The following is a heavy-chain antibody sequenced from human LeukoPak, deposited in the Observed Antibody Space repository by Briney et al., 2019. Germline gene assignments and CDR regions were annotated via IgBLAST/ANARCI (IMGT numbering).Heavy chain of an antibody. V-gene: IGHV3-7*01. CDR2: IKQDGSEK. J-gene: IGHJ6*04. D-gene: IGHD3-10*02. Sequence: GGSLRLSCAASGFTFSSYWMSSARQAPGRGLEWVANIKQDGSEKYYVDSMKGRFTISRDNAKHSLYMQMNSLSADDTAVYYCEELGITMIGGVWGKGTTVTISS. CDR3: EELGITMIGGV. CDR1: GFTFSSYW.